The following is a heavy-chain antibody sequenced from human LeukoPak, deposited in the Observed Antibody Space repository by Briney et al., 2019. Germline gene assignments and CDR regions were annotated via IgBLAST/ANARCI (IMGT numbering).Heavy chain of an antibody. CDR2: ISWNSGSI. D-gene: IGHD4-17*01. CDR3: AKPGVRRSYYGDYFYYFDY. J-gene: IGHJ4*02. Sequence: GGSLRLSCAASGFTFDDYAMHWVRQAPGKGLEWVSGISWNSGSIGYADSGKGRFTISRDNAKNSLYLQMNSLRAEDTAVYYCAKPGVRRSYYGDYFYYFDYWGQGTLVTVSS. V-gene: IGHV3-9*01. CDR1: GFTFDDYA.